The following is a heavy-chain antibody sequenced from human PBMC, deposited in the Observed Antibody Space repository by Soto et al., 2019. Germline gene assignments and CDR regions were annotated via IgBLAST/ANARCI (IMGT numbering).Heavy chain of an antibody. CDR2: IYYSGST. CDR1: GGSISSGDYY. D-gene: IGHD3-22*01. CDR3: ARAYYYDSSGYYYGQNYYFDY. V-gene: IGHV4-30-4*01. J-gene: IGHJ4*02. Sequence: QVQLQESGPGLVKPSQTLSLTCTVSGGSISSGDYYWSWIRQPPGKGLEWIRYIYYSGSTYYNPSLKSRVTISVDTSKNQFSLKLSSVTAADTAVYYCARAYYYDSSGYYYGQNYYFDYWGQGTLVTVSS.